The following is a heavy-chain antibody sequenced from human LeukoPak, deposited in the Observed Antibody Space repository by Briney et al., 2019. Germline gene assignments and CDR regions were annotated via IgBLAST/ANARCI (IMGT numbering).Heavy chain of an antibody. CDR1: GYTFTGYY. J-gene: IGHJ4*02. CDR3: ARVPGVYGDYANY. Sequence: ASVKVSCKASGYTFTGYYMHWVRQAPGQGLEWMGWIDPNSGGTNYAQKFQGRVTMTRDTSISTAYMELSRLRSDDTAVYYCARVPGVYGDYANYWGQGTLVTVSS. V-gene: IGHV1-2*02. CDR2: IDPNSGGT. D-gene: IGHD4-17*01.